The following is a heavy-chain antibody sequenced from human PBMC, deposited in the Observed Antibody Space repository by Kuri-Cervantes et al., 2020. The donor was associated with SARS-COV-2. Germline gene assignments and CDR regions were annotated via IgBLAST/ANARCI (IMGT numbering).Heavy chain of an antibody. J-gene: IGHJ4*02. V-gene: IGHV1-46*01. CDR1: GYTFTSYY. CDR3: ARDRCSSTSCYRLVGDLDY. CDR2: INPSGGST. D-gene: IGHD2-2*02. Sequence: ASVKVSCKASGYTFTSYYMHWVRQAPGQGLEWMGIINPSGGSTSYAQKFQGRVTMTRDTSISTAYMELSRLRSEDTAVYYCARDRCSSTSCYRLVGDLDYWGQGTLVTVSS.